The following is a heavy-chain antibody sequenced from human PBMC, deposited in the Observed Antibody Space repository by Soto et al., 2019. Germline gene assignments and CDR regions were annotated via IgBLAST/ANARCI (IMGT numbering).Heavy chain of an antibody. CDR1: GGSISSSSYY. Sequence: SETLSLTCPVSGGSISSSSYYWGWIRQPPGKGLEWIGSIYYSGSTYYNPSLKSRVTISVDTSKNQFSLKLSSVTAADTAVYYCARLGAWLNYYYGMDVWGQGTTVTVSS. J-gene: IGHJ6*02. V-gene: IGHV4-39*01. CDR3: ARLGAWLNYYYGMDV. D-gene: IGHD3-22*01. CDR2: IYYSGST.